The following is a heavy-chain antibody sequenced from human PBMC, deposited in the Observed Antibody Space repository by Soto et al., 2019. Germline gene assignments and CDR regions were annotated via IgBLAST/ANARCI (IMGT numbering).Heavy chain of an antibody. CDR3: ARSDTVTTFHFDY. Sequence: KPSETLSLTCTVSGGSISSYYWSWIRQPPGKGLEWIGYIYYSGSTNYNPSLKSRVTISVDTSKNQFSLKLSSVTAADTAVYYCARSDTVTTFHFDYWGQGNLVTVS. CDR2: IYYSGST. CDR1: GGSISSYY. J-gene: IGHJ4*02. D-gene: IGHD4-17*01. V-gene: IGHV4-59*08.